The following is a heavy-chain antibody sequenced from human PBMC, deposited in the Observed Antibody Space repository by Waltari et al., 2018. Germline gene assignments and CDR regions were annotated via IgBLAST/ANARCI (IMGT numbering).Heavy chain of an antibody. D-gene: IGHD3-3*01. V-gene: IGHV1-8*02. CDR2: VNPNSGAT. CDR3: ARGRDVFANFDYNWFDP. J-gene: IGHJ5*02. Sequence: QVQLVQSGAEVLRPGASVKVSCQASGYTFINYEINWGRQAGGQGLGGMGWVNPNSGATAYAQKFQGRITMTWDTSISTAYMELSNLRSDDTAVLYCARGRDVFANFDYNWFDPWGQGTLVTVSS. CDR1: GYTFINYE.